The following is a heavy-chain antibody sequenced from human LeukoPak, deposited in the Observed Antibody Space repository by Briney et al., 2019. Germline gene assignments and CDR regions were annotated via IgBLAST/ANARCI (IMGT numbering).Heavy chain of an antibody. Sequence: ASVKVSCKVSGYTLTELSMHWVRQAPGKGLEWMGGFDPEDGETIYAQKFQGRVTMTEDISTDTAYMELSSLRSEDTAVYYCATGPTKTIRDAFDIWGQGTMVTVSS. CDR1: GYTLTELS. D-gene: IGHD1-26*01. V-gene: IGHV1-24*01. CDR3: ATGPTKTIRDAFDI. J-gene: IGHJ3*02. CDR2: FDPEDGET.